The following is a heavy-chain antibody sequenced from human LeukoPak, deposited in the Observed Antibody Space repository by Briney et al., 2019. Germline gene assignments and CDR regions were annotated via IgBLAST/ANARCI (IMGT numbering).Heavy chain of an antibody. CDR1: GFTFSSYT. J-gene: IGHJ6*02. CDR2: ISSGSGYI. CDR3: ARAPHYSNYGPYYYGMDV. Sequence: GGSLRLSCAASGFTFSSYTMNWARQAPGKGLEWVSSISSGSGYIYYADSLKGRFTISRDNAENSLCLQMNSLRAEDTAVYYCARAPHYSNYGPYYYGMDVWGQGTTVTVSS. V-gene: IGHV3-21*01. D-gene: IGHD4-11*01.